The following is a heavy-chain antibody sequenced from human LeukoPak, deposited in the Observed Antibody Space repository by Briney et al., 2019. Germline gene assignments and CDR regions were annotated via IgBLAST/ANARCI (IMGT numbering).Heavy chain of an antibody. V-gene: IGHV3-23*01. CDR1: GITLSNYG. J-gene: IGHJ4*02. CDR3: AKRGVVIRVVLVGFNKEAYYFDS. CDR2: ISGSGGRT. Sequence: GGSLRLSCAVSGITLSNYGMSWVRQAPGKGLEGVAGISGSGGRTNYADSVKGRFTISRDSPKNTLYLQMNSLRAEDTAVYFCAKRGVVIRVVLVGFNKEAYYFDSWGQGALVTVSS. D-gene: IGHD3-10*01.